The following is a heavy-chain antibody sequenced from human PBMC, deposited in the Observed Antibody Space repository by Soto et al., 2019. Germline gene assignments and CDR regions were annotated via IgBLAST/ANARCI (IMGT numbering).Heavy chain of an antibody. Sequence: VQLVESGGGLVQPGGSLKLSCAGYGFSFSGSDIHWVRQASGKGLEWVGRVRSKGVYYATAYDVSVKGRFTISRDDSKSMAYLQMNSLRTEDTALYYCTAGSYYTWGQGTLVTVSS. D-gene: IGHD3-10*01. J-gene: IGHJ5*02. CDR1: GFSFSGSD. CDR3: TAGSYYT. V-gene: IGHV3-73*01. CDR2: VRSKGVYYAT.